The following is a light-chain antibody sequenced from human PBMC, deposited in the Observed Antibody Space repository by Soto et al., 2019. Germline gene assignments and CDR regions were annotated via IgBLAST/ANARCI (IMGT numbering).Light chain of an antibody. J-gene: IGLJ1*01. CDR2: EVS. Sequence: QSVLIHPASVSGSPGQSITISCTGTSRDVGGSNYVSWYQHHPHRAPKLLIYEVSYRPSGVSSRFSGSKSGNTASLTISGLQAEDEADYYCSSYTSSTTLEVFGVGTKLTVL. CDR3: SSYTSSTTLEV. V-gene: IGLV2-14*01. CDR1: SRDVGGSNY.